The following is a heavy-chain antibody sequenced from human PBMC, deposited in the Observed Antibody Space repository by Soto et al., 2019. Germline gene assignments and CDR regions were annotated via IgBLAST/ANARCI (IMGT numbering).Heavy chain of an antibody. CDR3: TTDWRLGELSLFDY. CDR2: IKSKTDGGTT. CDR1: GFTLSNAW. D-gene: IGHD3-16*02. J-gene: IGHJ4*02. Sequence: EVQLVESGGGLVKPGGSLRLSCAASGFTLSNAWMSWVRQAPGKGLEWVGRIKSKTDGGTTDYAAPVKGRFTISRDDSKNTLYLQMNSLKTEDTAVYYCTTDWRLGELSLFDYWGQGTLVTVSS. V-gene: IGHV3-15*01.